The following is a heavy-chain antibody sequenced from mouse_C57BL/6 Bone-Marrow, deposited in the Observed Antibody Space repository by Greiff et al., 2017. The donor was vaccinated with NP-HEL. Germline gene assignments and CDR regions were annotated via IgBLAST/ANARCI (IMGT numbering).Heavy chain of an antibody. J-gene: IGHJ1*03. CDR1: GYTFTSYW. D-gene: IGHD1-1*01. CDR3: ASSSSALYWYFDV. CDR2: IYPGSGST. V-gene: IGHV1-55*01. Sequence: QVQLQQPGAELVKPGASVKMSCKASGYTFTSYWITWVKQRPGQGLEWIGDIYPGSGSTNYNEKFKSKATLTVYTSSSTAYMQLSSLTSEDSAVYYCASSSSALYWYFDVWGTVTTVTVSS.